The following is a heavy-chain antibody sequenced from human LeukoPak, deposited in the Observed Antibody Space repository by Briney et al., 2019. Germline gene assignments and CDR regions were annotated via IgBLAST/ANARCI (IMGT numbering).Heavy chain of an antibody. D-gene: IGHD3-22*01. Sequence: GESLKISCKGSGYSFTSYWIGWVRQMPGKGLEWMGIIYPGDSDTRYSPSFQGQVTVSADKSISTAYLQWSSLKASDTAMYYCARSADYYDSSGHRGGAFDIWGQGTMVIVSS. J-gene: IGHJ3*02. CDR2: IYPGDSDT. CDR1: GYSFTSYW. CDR3: ARSADYYDSSGHRGGAFDI. V-gene: IGHV5-51*01.